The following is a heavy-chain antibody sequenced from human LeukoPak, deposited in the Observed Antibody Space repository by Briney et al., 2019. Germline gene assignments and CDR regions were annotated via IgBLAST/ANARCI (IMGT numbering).Heavy chain of an antibody. V-gene: IGHV3-23*01. J-gene: IGHJ4*02. Sequence: GGSLRLSCAASGFTFSSYAMSWVRQAPGKRLEWVSAISGSGGSPYYADSVKGRFTISRDNYKNTLYLQMNSLRAEDTAVYYCAKVGYSSSWYGFDYWGQGTLVTVSS. D-gene: IGHD6-13*01. CDR2: ISGSGGSP. CDR1: GFTFSSYA. CDR3: AKVGYSSSWYGFDY.